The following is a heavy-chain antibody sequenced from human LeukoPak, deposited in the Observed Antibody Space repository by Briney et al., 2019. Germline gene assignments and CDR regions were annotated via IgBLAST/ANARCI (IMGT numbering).Heavy chain of an antibody. Sequence: PGGSLRLSCAASRFTFNNYEMNWVRQAPGKGLEWVSYINSEDTISTIYYADSVEGRFTISRDNAKNSLYLQMNSLRAEDTAVYYCARVARNSRIPTLDYWGQGTLVTVSS. CDR3: ARVARNSRIPTLDY. V-gene: IGHV3-48*03. D-gene: IGHD1-26*01. CDR2: INSEDTISTI. J-gene: IGHJ4*02. CDR1: RFTFNNYE.